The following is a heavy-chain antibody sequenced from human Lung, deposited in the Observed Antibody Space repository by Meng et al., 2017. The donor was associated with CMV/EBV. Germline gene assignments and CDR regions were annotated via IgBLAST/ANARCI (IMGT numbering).Heavy chain of an antibody. J-gene: IGHJ6*02. Sequence: INWGRQDTGQGIEWIGGMNPKHGNPGYEQKFQGRVTMTRNTSISTAYMELSSLRSEDTAVYYCARGLSLPIFFGVVITPTYYYGMDVWGQGTTVTVSS. CDR2: MNPKHGNP. D-gene: IGHD3-3*01. V-gene: IGHV1-8*01. CDR3: ARGLSLPIFFGVVITPTYYYGMDV.